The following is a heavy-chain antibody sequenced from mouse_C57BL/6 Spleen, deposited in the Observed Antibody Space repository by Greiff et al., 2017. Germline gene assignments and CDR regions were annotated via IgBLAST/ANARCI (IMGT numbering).Heavy chain of an antibody. J-gene: IGHJ2*01. V-gene: IGHV1-58*01. CDR2: IYIGNGYT. D-gene: IGHD2-5*01. CDR1: GYTFTSYG. Sequence: VQLQQSGAELVRPGSSVKMSCKTSGYTFTSYGINWVKQRPGQGLEWIGYIYIGNGYTEYNEKFKGKATLTSDTSSSAAYMQLSSLTSEDSAIYYCTDSPYSSYGYFDYWGQGTTLTVSS. CDR3: TDSPYSSYGYFDY.